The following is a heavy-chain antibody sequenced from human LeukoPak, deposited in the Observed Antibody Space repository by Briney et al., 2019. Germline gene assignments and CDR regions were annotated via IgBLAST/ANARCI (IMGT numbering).Heavy chain of an antibody. J-gene: IGHJ3*02. V-gene: IGHV1-2*02. D-gene: IGHD3-16*01. Sequence: ASVKVSCMASVPTFTGYYMHWVRQAPGQGLEWMEWINPNTGATNYAQKFQGRDTQTRDTSLSTNYMPVSRLRSYDTAVEYCARLGSSDIWGQGTMVTVSS. CDR3: ARLGSSDI. CDR1: VPTFTGYY. CDR2: INPNTGAT.